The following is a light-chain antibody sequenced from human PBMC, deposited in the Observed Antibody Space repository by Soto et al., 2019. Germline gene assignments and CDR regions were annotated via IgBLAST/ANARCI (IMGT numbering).Light chain of an antibody. CDR3: HHYGSSPPYT. CDR2: GAA. CDR1: QSLTSTY. J-gene: IGKJ2*01. Sequence: EIVLTQSPGTLSLSPGQRVSLSCRASQSLTSTYLAWYHQKPGQAPRLLIYGAAYRATGTPDRFSGSGSGTDFTLTISRLEPEDFAVYYCHHYGSSPPYTFGQGTKLEIK. V-gene: IGKV3-20*01.